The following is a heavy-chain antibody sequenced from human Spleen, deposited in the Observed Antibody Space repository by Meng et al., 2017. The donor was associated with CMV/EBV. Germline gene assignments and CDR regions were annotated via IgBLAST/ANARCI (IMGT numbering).Heavy chain of an antibody. CDR1: GGSFSGYY. D-gene: IGHD3-3*01. CDR2: INHSGST. Sequence: QGHLQHGGAGLLKPSETLSITCAFYGGSFSGYYWSWIRQPPGKGLEWIGEINHSGSTNYNPSLKSRVTISVDTSKNQFSLKLSSVTAADTAVYYCARGKGRSGPWDYWGQGTLVTVSS. CDR3: ARGKGRSGPWDY. J-gene: IGHJ4*02. V-gene: IGHV4-34*01.